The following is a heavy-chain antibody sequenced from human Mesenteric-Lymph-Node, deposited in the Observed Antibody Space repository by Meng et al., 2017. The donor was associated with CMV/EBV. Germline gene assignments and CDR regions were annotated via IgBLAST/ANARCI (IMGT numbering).Heavy chain of an antibody. CDR1: RFTFSSYD. D-gene: IGHD3-22*01. Sequence: LSLTCAASRFTFSSYDLKWVRQAPGKGLECLSYISSSYSTMYYAVSVKGRFTMSRDNAKNSLYLQMNSLRAEDTAVYYCARVDGYDNSGYSYYFDYWGQGTLVTVSS. CDR2: ISSSYSTM. V-gene: IGHV3-48*03. CDR3: ARVDGYDNSGYSYYFDY. J-gene: IGHJ4*02.